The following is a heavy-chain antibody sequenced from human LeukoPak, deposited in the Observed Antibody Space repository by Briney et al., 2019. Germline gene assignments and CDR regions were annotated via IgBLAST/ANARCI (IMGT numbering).Heavy chain of an antibody. J-gene: IGHJ4*02. CDR1: GFTFSSYW. CDR2: IKQDGSEK. CDR3: ARETSGYDILTGYQYYFDY. Sequence: GSLRLSCAASGFTFSSYWMSWVRQAPGKGLEWVANIKQDGSEKYYVDSVKGRFIISRDNAKNSLYLQMNSLRAEDTAVYYCARETSGYDILTGYQYYFDYWGQGTLVTVSS. D-gene: IGHD3-9*01. V-gene: IGHV3-7*01.